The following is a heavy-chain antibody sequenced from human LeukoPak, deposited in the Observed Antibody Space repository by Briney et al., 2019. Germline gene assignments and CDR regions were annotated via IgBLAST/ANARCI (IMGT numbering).Heavy chain of an antibody. V-gene: IGHV1-8*01. Sequence: ASVKVSCKASGYTFTSYDINWVRQATGQGLEWMGWMNPNSGNTGYAQKFQGRVTMTRNTSISTAYMELSSLRSEDTAVYYCARGTVTRFLNYYYYYYMDVWGKGTPVTVSS. CDR1: GYTFTSYD. CDR2: MNPNSGNT. CDR3: ARGTVTRFLNYYYYYYMDV. D-gene: IGHD4-11*01. J-gene: IGHJ6*03.